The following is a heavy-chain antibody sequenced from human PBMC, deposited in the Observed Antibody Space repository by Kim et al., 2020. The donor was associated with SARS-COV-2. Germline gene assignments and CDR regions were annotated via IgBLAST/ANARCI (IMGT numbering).Heavy chain of an antibody. CDR3: ARLYDSHGYYFPSFDY. V-gene: IGHV4-39*01. CDR1: GGSISSSNYY. J-gene: IGHJ4*02. D-gene: IGHD3-22*01. CDR2: IYYSGNT. Sequence: SETLSLTYTVSGGSISSSNYYWGWIRQPPGKGLAWIGSIYYSGNTYYNPSLKSRVTMSVDTSKNQFSLKLSSVTTADTALYYCARLYDSHGYYFPSFDYWGQGTLVTVSS.